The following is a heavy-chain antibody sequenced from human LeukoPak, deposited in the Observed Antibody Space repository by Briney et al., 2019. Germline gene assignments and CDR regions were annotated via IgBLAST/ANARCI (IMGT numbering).Heavy chain of an antibody. J-gene: IGHJ6*02. V-gene: IGHV4-34*01. CDR3: ARGPPAKPGTGYYYGMDV. Sequence: PSETLSLTCAVYGGSFSGYYWSWIRQPTGKGLEWIGEINHSGSTNYNPSLKSRVTISVDMSKNQFSLKLSSVTAADTAVYYCARGPPAKPGTGYYYGMDVWGQGTTVTVSS. D-gene: IGHD2-2*01. CDR2: INHSGST. CDR1: GGSFSGYY.